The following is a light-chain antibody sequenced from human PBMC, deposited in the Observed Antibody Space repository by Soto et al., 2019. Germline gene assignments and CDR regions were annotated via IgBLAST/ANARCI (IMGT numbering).Light chain of an antibody. V-gene: IGLV2-14*01. Sequence: QSALTQPASVSGSPGQSITISCTGTSSDIGGYKYVSWYQQHPGEAPKLMIYDVSNRPSGVSNRFSGSKSGNTASLTISGLQTEDEADYYCSSYTSGSTVTFGGGTKVTVL. CDR1: SSDIGGYKY. CDR2: DVS. J-gene: IGLJ2*01. CDR3: SSYTSGSTVT.